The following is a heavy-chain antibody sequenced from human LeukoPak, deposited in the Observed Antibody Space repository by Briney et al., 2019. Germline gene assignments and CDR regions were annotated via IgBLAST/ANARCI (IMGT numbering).Heavy chain of an antibody. D-gene: IGHD1-26*01. CDR3: ARTTKSGYYYYYYMDV. Sequence: PSETLSLTCNVSGGFISNYYWNWIRQPPEKGLEWIGYIDYSGSTKYNPSLKSRVTISVDTSKSQFSLKLSSVTAADTALYYCARTTKSGYYYYYYMDVWGKGTTVTVSS. CDR2: IDYSGST. V-gene: IGHV4-59*01. J-gene: IGHJ6*03. CDR1: GGFISNYY.